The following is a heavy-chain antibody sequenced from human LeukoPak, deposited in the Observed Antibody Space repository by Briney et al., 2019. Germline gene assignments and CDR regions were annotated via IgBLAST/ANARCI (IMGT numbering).Heavy chain of an antibody. D-gene: IGHD3-10*01. CDR2: ISTSSNTV. J-gene: IGHJ4*02. V-gene: IGHV3-48*01. CDR3: ARDSGHHHDRLDC. CDR1: GFTFSSYS. Sequence: GGSLRLSCTASGFTFSSYSMNWIRQAPGKGLEWVSYISTSSNTVYYADSVMGRFTISRDNADNSLYLQMNSLRAEDTAVYFCARDSGHHHDRLDCWGQGTLVTVSS.